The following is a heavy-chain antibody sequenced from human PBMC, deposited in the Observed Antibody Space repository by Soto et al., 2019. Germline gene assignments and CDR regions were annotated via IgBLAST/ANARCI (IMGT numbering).Heavy chain of an antibody. D-gene: IGHD3-22*01. CDR2: INTYTGNR. J-gene: IGHJ5*02. CDR1: GYSFRYYG. CDR3: ARHRLRGYDNGGFYS. Sequence: QAQLVQSGPELRKPGASVKVSCEASGYSFRYYGINWVRQAPGQGLEWMGRINTYTGNRNYAPKFEDRVTMTTATSTNTVYMELRSLRSADTATYYCARHRLRGYDNGGFYSWGQGTRVTVSS. V-gene: IGHV1-18*01.